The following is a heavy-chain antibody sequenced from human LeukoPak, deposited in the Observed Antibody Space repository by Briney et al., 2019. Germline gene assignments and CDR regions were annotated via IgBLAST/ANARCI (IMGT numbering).Heavy chain of an antibody. J-gene: IGHJ4*02. CDR2: ISYDGSNK. V-gene: IGHV3-30*03. CDR1: GFTFSSYG. D-gene: IGHD6-19*01. CDR3: ARHSSGWYFSSEIDY. Sequence: GGSLRLSCAASGFTFSSYGMHWVRQAPGKGLEWVAVISYDGSNKHYADSVKGRFTISRDNSKNTLYLQVNSLRAEDTAVYYCARHSSGWYFSSEIDYWGQGTLVTVSS.